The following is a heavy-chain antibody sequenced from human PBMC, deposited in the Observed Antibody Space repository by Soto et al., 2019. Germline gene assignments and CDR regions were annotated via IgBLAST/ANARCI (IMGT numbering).Heavy chain of an antibody. CDR3: ERVRQLVGYFYYYMDV. Sequence: GASVKVSCKASGYTFSNHGITWVRQAPGQGLEWMGWIGAYNGNTHYTQSLQGRVTMTTDTSTSTAYMELRGLRSDDTAVYYCERVRQLVGYFYYYMDVWGKGTTVTVSS. D-gene: IGHD6-6*01. J-gene: IGHJ6*03. CDR1: GYTFSNHG. CDR2: IGAYNGNT. V-gene: IGHV1-18*01.